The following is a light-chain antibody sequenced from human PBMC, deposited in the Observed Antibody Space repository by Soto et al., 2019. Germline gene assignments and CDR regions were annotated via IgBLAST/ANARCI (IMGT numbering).Light chain of an antibody. Sequence: EIVMTQSPATLSVSPGESATLSCRASQSISSSLAWYRQQPGQAPRLLIYGASTRATGIPARFSGSGSGTEFTPTISSLQSEYSAVYYCQHYYNWPTFGQGTKVDIK. J-gene: IGKJ1*01. CDR3: QHYYNWPT. V-gene: IGKV3D-15*01. CDR2: GAS. CDR1: QSISSS.